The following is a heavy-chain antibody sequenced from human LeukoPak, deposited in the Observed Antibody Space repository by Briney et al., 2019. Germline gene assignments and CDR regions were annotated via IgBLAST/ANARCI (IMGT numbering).Heavy chain of an antibody. CDR2: ISYDGSNK. D-gene: IGHD3-22*01. Sequence: GGSLRLSCAASGFTFSSYGMHWVRQAPGKGLEWVAVISYDGSNKYYADSVKGRFTISRDNSKNTLYLQMNSLRAEDTAVYYCAKDLRYYDSSGHPSHWGQGTLVTVSS. CDR3: AKDLRYYDSSGHPSH. V-gene: IGHV3-30*18. J-gene: IGHJ4*02. CDR1: GFTFSSYG.